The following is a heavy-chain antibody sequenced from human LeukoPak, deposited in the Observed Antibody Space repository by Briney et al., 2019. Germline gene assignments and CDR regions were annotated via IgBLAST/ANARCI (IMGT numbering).Heavy chain of an antibody. CDR3: ARGITIFL. J-gene: IGHJ4*02. CDR1: GFTFSDHY. D-gene: IGHD3-3*01. V-gene: IGHV3-72*01. Sequence: GGSLRLSCAASGFTFSDHYMDWVRQAPGKGLEWVGRTRNKANSYTTEYAASVKGRFTISRDDSKNSLYLQMNSLKTEDTAVYYCARGITIFLWGQGTLVTVSS. CDR2: TRNKANSYTT.